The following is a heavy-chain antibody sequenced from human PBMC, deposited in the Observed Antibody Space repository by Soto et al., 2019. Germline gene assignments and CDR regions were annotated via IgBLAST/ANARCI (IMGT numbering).Heavy chain of an antibody. CDR1: GGTFSTYG. Sequence: QVQLVQSGAEVKKPGSSVKVSCKTSGGTFSTYGISWVRQAPGQGLEWMGGIIPVFGTANYEQNFQGRVTISADGLTSTTYMALSSLTYADTAIYYCARDRKTYSWSSQDFNFWGKGTLVTVSS. CDR2: IIPVFGTA. D-gene: IGHD1-26*01. CDR3: ARDRKTYSWSSQDFNF. J-gene: IGHJ4*02. V-gene: IGHV1-69*01.